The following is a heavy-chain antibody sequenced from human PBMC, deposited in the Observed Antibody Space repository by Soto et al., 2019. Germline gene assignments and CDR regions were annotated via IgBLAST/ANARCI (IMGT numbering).Heavy chain of an antibody. D-gene: IGHD1-26*01. V-gene: IGHV3-7*01. CDR2: INEDGSDT. CDR1: GFTFSSYW. Sequence: EVLMVESGGDLVQPGGSLRLSCSGSGFTFSSYWMNWVRQTPGKGLEWVANINEDGSDTYYMDSVKGRFTISRDNAKNSLYLQMNSLRAGDTAVYFCVGAHFDYWGQGTLVIVSS. J-gene: IGHJ4*02. CDR3: VGAHFDY.